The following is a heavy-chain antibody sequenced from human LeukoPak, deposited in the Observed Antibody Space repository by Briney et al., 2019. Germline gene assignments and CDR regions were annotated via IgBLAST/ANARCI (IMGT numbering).Heavy chain of an antibody. Sequence: SETLSLTCTVSGGSISSYYWSWIRQPPGKGLEWIGYIYYSGSTNYNPSLKSRVTISVDTSKNQFSLKLSSVTAADTAVYYCARHISGYSYGTPFDYWGQGTLVTVSS. J-gene: IGHJ4*02. CDR2: IYYSGST. V-gene: IGHV4-59*08. D-gene: IGHD5-18*01. CDR3: ARHISGYSYGTPFDY. CDR1: GGSISSYY.